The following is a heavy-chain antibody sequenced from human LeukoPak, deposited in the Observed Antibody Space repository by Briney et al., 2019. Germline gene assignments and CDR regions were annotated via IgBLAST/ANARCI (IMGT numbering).Heavy chain of an antibody. CDR1: GLTFSRYS. CDR2: ISSSGSTI. CDR3: ARNLQLHLS. Sequence: GGSLRLSCAGSGLTFSRYSMNWVGQAPGKGGEGVSYISSSGSTIYYADSVKGRFTISRDNAKNSLYLQMISLRAEDTAVYYCARNLQLHLSWGQGTLVTVSS. D-gene: IGHD1-1*01. J-gene: IGHJ5*02. V-gene: IGHV3-48*04.